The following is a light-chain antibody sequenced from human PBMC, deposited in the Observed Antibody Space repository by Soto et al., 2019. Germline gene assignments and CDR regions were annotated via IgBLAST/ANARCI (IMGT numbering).Light chain of an antibody. Sequence: QSVLTQPASVSGSPGQSITISCTGTSSDVGGYDYVSWYQQYPGNAPQLIIYDVTNRPSGVSHRFSGSKSGNTASLTISGLQAEDEADYYCSSYTTSSTRVFGGGTKVTVL. J-gene: IGLJ2*01. V-gene: IGLV2-14*03. CDR3: SSYTTSSTRV. CDR1: SSDVGGYDY. CDR2: DVT.